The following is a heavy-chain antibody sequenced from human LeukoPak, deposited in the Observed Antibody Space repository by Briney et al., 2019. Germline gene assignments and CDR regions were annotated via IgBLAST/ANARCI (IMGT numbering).Heavy chain of an antibody. J-gene: IGHJ4*02. CDR1: GFTFRNAW. V-gene: IGHV3-15*01. CDR3: TTNVLRWELFDY. Sequence: GGSLRLSCTGSGFTFRNAWMSWVRQAPGKGLEWVGRIRSETDDGTTDYAAPVKGRVTISRDDSKNTLYLQMNSLSTEDTAVYYCTTNVLRWELFDYWGQGTLVTVSS. D-gene: IGHD1-26*01. CDR2: IRSETDDGTT.